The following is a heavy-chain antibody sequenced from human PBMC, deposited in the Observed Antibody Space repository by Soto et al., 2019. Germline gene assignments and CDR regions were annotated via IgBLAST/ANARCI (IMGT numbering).Heavy chain of an antibody. CDR2: INPYNGNT. D-gene: IGHD1-26*01. J-gene: IGHJ4*02. V-gene: IGHV1-18*01. Sequence: QVQLVQSGAEVKKPGSSVKVSCKASGYTFTSYGISWVRQAPGQGLEWMGWINPYNGNTNYAQKLQGRVTMTTDKPTNTDSVELRSLRYADTAVYYGARDWFGSDYWGQGTLVTVTS. CDR3: ARDWFGSDY. CDR1: GYTFTSYG.